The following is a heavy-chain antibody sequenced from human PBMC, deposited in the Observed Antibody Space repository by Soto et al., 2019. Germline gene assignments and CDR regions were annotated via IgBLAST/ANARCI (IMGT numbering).Heavy chain of an antibody. CDR2: IYYSGST. Sequence: SETLSLTCTVSGGSISSGGYYWSWIRQHPGKGLEWIGYIYYSGSTYYNPSLKSRVTISVDTSKNQFSLKLSSVTAADTAVYYCARSYGSGSYYSGGDAFDIWGQGTMVTVSS. CDR1: GGSISSGGYY. J-gene: IGHJ3*02. D-gene: IGHD3-10*01. CDR3: ARSYGSGSYYSGGDAFDI. V-gene: IGHV4-31*03.